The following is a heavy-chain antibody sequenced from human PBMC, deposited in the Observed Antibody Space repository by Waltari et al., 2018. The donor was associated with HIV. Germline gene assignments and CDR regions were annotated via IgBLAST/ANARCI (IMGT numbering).Heavy chain of an antibody. CDR1: GGSSSNYY. Sequence: QVQLQQWGTGPLKPSEPLSLTCAVKGGSSSNYYWNWIRQPPGKGLEWIAEINHSGRTNYNPPLKSRLTISVDTSKTQFSVKLTSVTAADTAVYFCARGQYGPGSREDYCGQGTLVTVAS. CDR3: ARGQYGPGSREDY. V-gene: IGHV4-34*02. CDR2: INHSGRT. J-gene: IGHJ4*02. D-gene: IGHD3-10*01.